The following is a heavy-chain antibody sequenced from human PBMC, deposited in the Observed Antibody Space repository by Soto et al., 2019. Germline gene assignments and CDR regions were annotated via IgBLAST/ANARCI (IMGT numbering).Heavy chain of an antibody. CDR2: IIPIFGGP. D-gene: IGHD3-3*01. CDR3: AKKGVGASSDFWRGNWFDP. Sequence: QVQLVQSGAVVKKPGSSVTVSCKASGGMFSDYTISWVRQAPGQGLEWMGGIIPIFGGPHYAQKFQGRVTINAAKPTSAVDEPVTNLRPEETANSFCAKKGVGASSDFWRGNWFDPWGHGHLVTVSS. V-gene: IGHV1-69*06. CDR1: GGMFSDYT. J-gene: IGHJ5*02.